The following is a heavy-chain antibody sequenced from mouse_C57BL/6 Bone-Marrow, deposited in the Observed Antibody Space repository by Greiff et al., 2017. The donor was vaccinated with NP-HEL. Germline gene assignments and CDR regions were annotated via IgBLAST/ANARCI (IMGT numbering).Heavy chain of an antibody. CDR1: GYTFTSYW. J-gene: IGHJ3*01. V-gene: IGHV1-69*01. D-gene: IGHD1-1*01. CDR3: AIGGGVYPYYYGSSYVSFAY. Sequence: QVQLQQPGAELVMPGASVKLSCKASGYTFTSYWMHWVKQRPGQGLEWIGEIDPSDSYTNYNQKFKGKSTLTVDKSSSTAYMQLSSLTSEHSAVYYCAIGGGVYPYYYGSSYVSFAYWGQGTLVTVSA. CDR2: IDPSDSYT.